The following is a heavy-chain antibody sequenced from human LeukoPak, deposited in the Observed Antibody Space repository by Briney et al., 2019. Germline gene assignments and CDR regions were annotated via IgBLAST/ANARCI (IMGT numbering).Heavy chain of an antibody. CDR1: GFTFNDYA. CDR3: ARELTFGDFDI. Sequence: GGSLRLSCAASGFTFNDYAMYWVRQAPGKGLEWVTLISYDGYDKSYADSVRGRFTISRDNSRNTLYLQMDSLRSEDTAVYYCARELTFGDFDIWGQGTMVTVSS. J-gene: IGHJ3*02. CDR2: ISYDGYDK. V-gene: IGHV3-30-3*01. D-gene: IGHD2/OR15-2a*01.